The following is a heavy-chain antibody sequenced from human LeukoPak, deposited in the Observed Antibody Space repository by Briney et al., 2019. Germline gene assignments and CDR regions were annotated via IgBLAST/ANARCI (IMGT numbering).Heavy chain of an antibody. J-gene: IGHJ4*02. CDR3: AREGPRGNSQFDY. V-gene: IGHV3-30*04. D-gene: IGHD2/OR15-2a*01. CDR1: RFSFTTYT. CDR2: ISDDGKNK. Sequence: PGRSLRLSCAAARFSFTTYTMQWVRQAPGKGLEWVAGISDDGKNKFYADSVKGRFTISRDNSQNTLYLQMNSLRAEDTAIYYCAREGPRGNSQFDYWGQGTLVTVSS.